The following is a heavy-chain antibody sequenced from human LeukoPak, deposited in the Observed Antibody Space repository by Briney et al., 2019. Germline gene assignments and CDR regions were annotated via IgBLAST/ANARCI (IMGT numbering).Heavy chain of an antibody. Sequence: GGSLRLSCAASGFTFSNYGMHWVRQAPGKGLEWVAVISYDGSNKYYADSVKGRFTISRDNSKNTLYLQMNSLRAEDTAVYYCAKALGYSYGTDYWGQGTLVTVSP. CDR1: GFTFSNYG. CDR2: ISYDGSNK. V-gene: IGHV3-30*18. J-gene: IGHJ4*02. CDR3: AKALGYSYGTDY. D-gene: IGHD5-18*01.